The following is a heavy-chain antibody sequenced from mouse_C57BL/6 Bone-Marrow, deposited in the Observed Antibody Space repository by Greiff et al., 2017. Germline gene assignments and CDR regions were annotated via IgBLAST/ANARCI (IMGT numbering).Heavy chain of an antibody. D-gene: IGHD1-1*01. Sequence: EVKVVESGGDLVKPGGSLTLSCAASGFTFSSYGMSWVRQTPDKRLEWVATISSGGSYTYYPDSVKGRFTISRDNAKNTLYLQMSSLKSEDTAMYYCARYYYDYFDYWGQGTTLTVSS. CDR2: ISSGGSYT. J-gene: IGHJ2*01. CDR3: ARYYYDYFDY. V-gene: IGHV5-6*01. CDR1: GFTFSSYG.